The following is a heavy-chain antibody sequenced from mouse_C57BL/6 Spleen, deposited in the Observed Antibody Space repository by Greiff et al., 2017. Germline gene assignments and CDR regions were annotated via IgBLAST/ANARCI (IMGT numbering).Heavy chain of an antibody. CDR1: GYTFTSYW. V-gene: IGHV1-59*01. D-gene: IGHD2-1*01. CDR2: IDPSDSYT. CDR3: ARIYYGNNGAYAMDY. Sequence: QVQLKQPGAELVRPGTSVKLSCKASGYTFTSYWMHWVKQRPGQGLEWIGVIDPSDSYTNYNQKFKGKATLTVDTSSSTAYMQLSSLTSEDSAVYYCARIYYGNNGAYAMDYWGQGTSVTVSS. J-gene: IGHJ4*01.